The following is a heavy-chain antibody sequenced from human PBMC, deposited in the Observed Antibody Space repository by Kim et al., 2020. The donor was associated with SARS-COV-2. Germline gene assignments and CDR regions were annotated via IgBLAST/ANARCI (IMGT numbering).Heavy chain of an antibody. CDR3: ARDQVQLGENWFYP. CDR2: IHYSGST. V-gene: IGHV4-59*13. J-gene: IGHJ5*02. Sequence: SETLSLTCTVSGGSIRNYYWTWIRQPPGEGLEWIGYIHYSGSTNYNSSLRSRVTISLDTSKNQFSLKLNSVTAADTAVYYCARDQVQLGENWFYPWGQGT. CDR1: GGSIRNYY. D-gene: IGHD1-1*01.